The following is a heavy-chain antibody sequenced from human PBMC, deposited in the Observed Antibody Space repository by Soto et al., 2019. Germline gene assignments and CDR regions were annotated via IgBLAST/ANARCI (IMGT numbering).Heavy chain of an antibody. Sequence: GGSLRLSCAASGFTFSSYGMHWVRQAPGKGLEWVAVIWYDGSNKYYADSVKGRFTISRDNSKNTLYLQMNSLRAEDTAVYYCARDQGYYYGMDVWGQGTTVTSP. V-gene: IGHV3-33*01. CDR1: GFTFSSYG. CDR3: ARDQGYYYGMDV. CDR2: IWYDGSNK. J-gene: IGHJ6*02.